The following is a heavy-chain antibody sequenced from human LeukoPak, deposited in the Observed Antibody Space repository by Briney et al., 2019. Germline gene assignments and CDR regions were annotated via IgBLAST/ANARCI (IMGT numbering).Heavy chain of an antibody. V-gene: IGHV1-2*02. Sequence: ASVKVSCKASGYTFTGYYMHWVRQAPGQGLEGMGWINPNSGGTSYAQKFQDRVTMTRDTSISTAYMELSSLRSDDTAVYYCAREGSIGAVVLDYWGQGTLVTVSS. CDR1: GYTFTGYY. CDR3: AREGSIGAVVLDY. D-gene: IGHD6-13*01. J-gene: IGHJ4*02. CDR2: INPNSGGT.